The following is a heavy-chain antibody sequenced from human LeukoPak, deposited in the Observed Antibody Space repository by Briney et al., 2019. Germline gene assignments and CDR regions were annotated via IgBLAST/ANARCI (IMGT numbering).Heavy chain of an antibody. V-gene: IGHV3-23*01. J-gene: IGHJ4*02. D-gene: IGHD3-3*01. CDR3: AKDVGFLEWLVCFDY. CDR2: ISGSGGST. Sequence: PGGSLRLSCVASGFTFSAYAMSWVRQAPGKGLEWVSGISGSGGSTYYAVSVKGRFTISRDNSKNTLYLQMNGLRAEDTALYYCAKDVGFLEWLVCFDYWGQGTLVTVSS. CDR1: GFTFSAYA.